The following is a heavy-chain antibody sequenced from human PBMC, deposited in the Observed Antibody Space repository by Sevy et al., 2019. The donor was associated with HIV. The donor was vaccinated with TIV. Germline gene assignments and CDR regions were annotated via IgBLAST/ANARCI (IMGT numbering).Heavy chain of an antibody. J-gene: IGHJ4*02. V-gene: IGHV4-59*01. CDR1: GGSISSYY. CDR3: ARSPIYYDSSGYRYYFDY. CDR2: IYYSGST. Sequence: SETLSLTCTVSGGSISSYYWSWIRQPPGKGLEWIGYIYYSGSTNYNPSLKSRVTIPVDTSKNQFSLKLSSVTAADTAVYYCARSPIYYDSSGYRYYFDYWGQGTLVTVSS. D-gene: IGHD3-22*01.